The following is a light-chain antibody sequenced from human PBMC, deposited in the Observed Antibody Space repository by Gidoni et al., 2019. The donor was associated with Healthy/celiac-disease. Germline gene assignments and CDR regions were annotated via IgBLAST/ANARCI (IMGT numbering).Light chain of an antibody. CDR2: DES. Sequence: IQMTPSPSSLSASVGDRVTITCQARQDISNYLNWYQQKPGKAPKLLISDESNLETGVPSRFSGSGYGTDFTFNISSLQPEEIATYYCQQYDNLPTFGQGTRLEIK. CDR1: QDISNY. V-gene: IGKV1-33*01. CDR3: QQYDNLPT. J-gene: IGKJ5*01.